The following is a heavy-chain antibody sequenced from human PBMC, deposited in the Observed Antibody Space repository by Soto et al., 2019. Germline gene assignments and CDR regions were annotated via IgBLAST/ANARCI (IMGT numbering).Heavy chain of an antibody. CDR1: GFTFSDYA. Sequence: GGSLRLSCTASGFTFSDYAMTWVRQAPGKGLEWVSTISGGSSVTYYGDSVKGRFTIPRDNAKKTLFLQLNRLSAEDTATYYCAKVLSKNYYYPFDFWGQGPQVTVS. D-gene: IGHD3-10*01. CDR3: AKVLSKNYYYPFDF. V-gene: IGHV3-23*01. CDR2: ISGGSSVT. J-gene: IGHJ4*02.